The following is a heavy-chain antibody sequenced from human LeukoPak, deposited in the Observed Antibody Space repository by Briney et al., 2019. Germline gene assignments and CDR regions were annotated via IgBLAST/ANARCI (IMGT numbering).Heavy chain of an antibody. CDR2: MSADGINT. CDR1: GFLFSDYA. J-gene: IGHJ5*01. V-gene: IGHV3-30-3*01. Sequence: GTSLRLSCTASGFLFSDYAMHWVRQAPGKGLEWVAVMSADGINTFYAASVRGRFTISRDNSKGTVNLQMNSLTSEDTAVYYCARDAGSAWISWFDSWGQGSLVAVSS. CDR3: ARDAGSAWISWFDS. D-gene: IGHD6-19*01.